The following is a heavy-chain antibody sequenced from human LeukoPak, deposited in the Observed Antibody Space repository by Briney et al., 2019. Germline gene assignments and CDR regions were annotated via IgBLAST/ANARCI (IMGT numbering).Heavy chain of an antibody. V-gene: IGHV3-21*01. CDR3: ARDLPTFYGDYVSFDY. J-gene: IGHJ4*02. CDR1: GFTFSSYS. Sequence: GGSLRLSCAASGFTFSSYSMNWVRQAPGKGLEWVSSISSSSYIYYADSVKGRFTISRDNAKNSLYLQMNSLRAEDTAVYYCARDLPTFYGDYVSFDYWGQGTLVTVSS. D-gene: IGHD4-17*01. CDR2: ISSSSYI.